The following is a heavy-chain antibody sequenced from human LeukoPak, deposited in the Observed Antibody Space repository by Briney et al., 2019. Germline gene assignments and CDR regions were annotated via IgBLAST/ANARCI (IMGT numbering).Heavy chain of an antibody. J-gene: IGHJ4*02. V-gene: IGHV3-48*03. Sequence: GGSLRLSCAASGFTFSSYEMNWVRQAPGKGLEWVSYISSSGSTIYYADSVKGRFTISRDNAKNSLYLQMNSLRAEDMAVYYCVADKYSFGSSFDYWGQGTLVTVSS. CDR3: VADKYSFGSSFDY. D-gene: IGHD5-18*01. CDR2: ISSSGSTI. CDR1: GFTFSSYE.